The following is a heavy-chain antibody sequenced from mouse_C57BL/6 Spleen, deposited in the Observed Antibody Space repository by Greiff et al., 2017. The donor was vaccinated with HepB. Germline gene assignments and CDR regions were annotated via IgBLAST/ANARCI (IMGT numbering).Heavy chain of an antibody. V-gene: IGHV1-55*01. CDR1: GYTFTSYW. CDR2: IYPGSGST. J-gene: IGHJ2*01. D-gene: IGHD1-1*01. CDR3: ARPVVATERYY. Sequence: QVQLQQPGAELVKPGASVKMSCKASGYTFTSYWITWVKQRPGQGLAWIGDIYPGSGSTNYNEKFKSTATLTVDTSSSTAYMQLSSLTSEDSAVYYCARPVVATERYYWGQGTTLTVSS.